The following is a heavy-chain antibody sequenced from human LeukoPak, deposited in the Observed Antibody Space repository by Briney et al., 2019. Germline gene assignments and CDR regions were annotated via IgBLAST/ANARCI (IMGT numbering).Heavy chain of an antibody. J-gene: IGHJ4*02. CDR3: AKDRDFYYYDSSGYSSHFDY. V-gene: IGHV3-23*01. CDR2: ISGSGDST. CDR1: GFTFSNYV. Sequence: PGGSLRLSCAASGFTFSNYVMRWVRQAPGKGLEWVSGISGSGDSTYYADSVKGRFTIARDNSKNTLYLQMNSLRADDTAVYYCAKDRDFYYYDSSGYSSHFDYWGQGTLVTVSS. D-gene: IGHD3-22*01.